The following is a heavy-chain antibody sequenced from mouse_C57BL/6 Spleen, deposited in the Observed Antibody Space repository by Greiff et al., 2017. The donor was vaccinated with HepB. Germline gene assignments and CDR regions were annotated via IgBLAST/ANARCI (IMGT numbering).Heavy chain of an antibody. J-gene: IGHJ3*01. V-gene: IGHV1-55*01. CDR1: GYTFTSYW. CDR3: ARYDDGTTWFAY. CDR2: IYPGSGST. Sequence: VQLQQPGAELVKPGASVKMSCKASGYTFTSYWITWVKQRPGQGLEWIGDIYPGSGSTNYNEKFKSKATLTVDTSSSTAYMQLSSLTSEDSAVYYCARYDDGTTWFAYWGQGTLVTVSA. D-gene: IGHD1-1*01.